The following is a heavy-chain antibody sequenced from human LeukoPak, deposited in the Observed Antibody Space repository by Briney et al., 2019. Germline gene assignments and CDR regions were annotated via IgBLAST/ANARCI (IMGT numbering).Heavy chain of an antibody. CDR2: IKADGSEK. J-gene: IGHJ4*02. V-gene: IGHV3-7*01. D-gene: IGHD3-10*01. CDR1: GFTFTNYW. Sequence: GGSLRLSCAASGFTFTNYWMSWVRQAPGKGLEGVANIKADGSEKFYVDSVKGRFNISRDNAKNSLYLQMNSLRAEDTAVYYCARESSVVRGVITDFDYWGQGTLVTVSS. CDR3: ARESSVVRGVITDFDY.